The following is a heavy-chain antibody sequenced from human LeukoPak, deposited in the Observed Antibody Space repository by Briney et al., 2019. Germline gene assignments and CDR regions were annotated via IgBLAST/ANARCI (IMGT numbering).Heavy chain of an antibody. CDR1: GFTFSSYA. CDR3: ARDKVLRFLEWLLPFDY. D-gene: IGHD3-3*01. V-gene: IGHV3-30-3*01. Sequence: PGGSLRLSCAASGFTFSSYAMHWVRQAPGKGLEWVAVISYDGSNKYYADSVKGRFTISRDNSKNTLYLQMNSLRAEDTAVYYCARDKVLRFLEWLLPFDYWGQGTLVTVSS. J-gene: IGHJ4*02. CDR2: ISYDGSNK.